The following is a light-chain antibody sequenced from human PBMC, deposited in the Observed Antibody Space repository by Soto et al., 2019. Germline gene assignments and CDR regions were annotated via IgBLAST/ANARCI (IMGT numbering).Light chain of an antibody. Sequence: QSVLTQPRSVSGSLGQSVIISCTGTSSDVGAYNFVSWYQQHPGKAPKLIIYDVTERPSGVPDRFSGSKSGNTASLTLSGLQAEDETDYYCCSYAGSYTWVFGGGTKVTVL. J-gene: IGLJ3*02. CDR2: DVT. CDR3: CSYAGSYTWV. CDR1: SSDVGAYNF. V-gene: IGLV2-11*01.